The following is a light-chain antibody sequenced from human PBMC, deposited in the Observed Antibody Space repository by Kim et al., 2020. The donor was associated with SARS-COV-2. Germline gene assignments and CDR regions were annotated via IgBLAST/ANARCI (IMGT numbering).Light chain of an antibody. Sequence: IVMTQSPLSLPVTLGQPASISCRSSQSLVHTDGNIYLSWFHHRPGQSPRRLIYKVSTRDSGVPDRFSGSGSGTDFTLQISRVEAEDVGVYYCMQDKQRLTFGGGTKVDIK. CDR2: KVS. CDR1: QSLVHTDGNIY. CDR3: MQDKQRLT. V-gene: IGKV2-30*02. J-gene: IGKJ4*01.